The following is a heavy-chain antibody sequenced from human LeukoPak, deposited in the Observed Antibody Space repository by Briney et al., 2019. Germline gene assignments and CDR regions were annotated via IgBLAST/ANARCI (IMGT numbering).Heavy chain of an antibody. J-gene: IGHJ4*02. CDR1: GGSISNYY. Sequence: SETLSLTCTVSGGSISNYYWSWIRQPPGKGLEWIGYIYYSGSTNYNPSLKSRVTISVDTSKNQFSLKLSSVTAADTAVYYCARGRCSGGSCYLYYFDYWGQGTLVTVSS. V-gene: IGHV4-59*01. CDR2: IYYSGST. CDR3: ARGRCSGGSCYLYYFDY. D-gene: IGHD2-15*01.